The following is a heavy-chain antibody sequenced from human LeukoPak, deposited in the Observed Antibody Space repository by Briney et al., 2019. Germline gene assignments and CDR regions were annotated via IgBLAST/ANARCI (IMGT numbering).Heavy chain of an antibody. CDR3: ARVTGSWYSDGDH. V-gene: IGHV4-30-4*08. J-gene: IGHJ4*02. CDR1: GGSISSGDYY. CDR2: IYYSGST. Sequence: SQTLSLTCTVSGGSISSGDYYWSWIRQPPGKGLEWIGYIYYSGSTYYNPSLKSRVTISVDTSKNQFSLKLSSVTAADTAVYYCARVTGSWYSDGDHWGQGTLVTVSS. D-gene: IGHD6-13*01.